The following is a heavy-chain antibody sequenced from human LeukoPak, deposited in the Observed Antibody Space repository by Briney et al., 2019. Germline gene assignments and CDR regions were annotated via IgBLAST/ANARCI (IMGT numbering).Heavy chain of an antibody. D-gene: IGHD3-22*01. CDR2: MSGRDDKT. V-gene: IGHV3-23*01. CDR3: ARVAYDSFGHYYHDYFDH. J-gene: IGHJ4*02. CDR1: GFTFSSYA. Sequence: TGGSLRLSCAASGFTFSSYAMTWVRQAPGKGLEWVSSMSGRDDKTYYTDSAKGRFTISRDNSKNTLYLQMNSLRAEDTALYYCARVAYDSFGHYYHDYFDHWGQGTLVTVSS.